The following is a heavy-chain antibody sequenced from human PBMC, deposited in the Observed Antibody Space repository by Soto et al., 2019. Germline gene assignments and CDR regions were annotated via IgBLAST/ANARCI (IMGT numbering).Heavy chain of an antibody. J-gene: IGHJ5*02. V-gene: IGHV1-69*13. D-gene: IGHD6-19*01. CDR2: IIPIFGTA. Sequence: SVKVSCKASGGTFSSYAISWVRQAPGQGLEWMGGIIPIFGTANYAQKFQGRVTITADESTSTAYMGLSSLRSEDTAVYYCAREGSGWYINWFDPWGQGTLVTVSS. CDR1: GGTFSSYA. CDR3: AREGSGWYINWFDP.